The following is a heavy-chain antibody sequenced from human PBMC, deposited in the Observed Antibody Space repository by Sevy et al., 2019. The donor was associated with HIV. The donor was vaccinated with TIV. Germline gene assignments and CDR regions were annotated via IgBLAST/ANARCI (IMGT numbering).Heavy chain of an antibody. V-gene: IGHV3-48*03. CDR1: GFSFSSYE. Sequence: GGSLRLSCAASGFSFSSYEMNWVRQAPGKGLEWVSSITSSGSNIYYSDSVKGRFTISRDNAKNSLYLQMNSLRAEDTALYDCTRDLPPSATIVPHFDYWGQGTLVTVSS. D-gene: IGHD2-21*01. J-gene: IGHJ4*02. CDR2: ITSSGSNI. CDR3: TRDLPPSATIVPHFDY.